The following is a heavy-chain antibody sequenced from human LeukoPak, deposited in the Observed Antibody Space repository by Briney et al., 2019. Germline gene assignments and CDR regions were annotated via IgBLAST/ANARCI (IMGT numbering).Heavy chain of an antibody. V-gene: IGHV4-59*01. CDR3: ARARGTFDI. Sequence: MASETLSLTCTVSGGSISSYYWSWIRQPPGKGLEWIGYIYYSGSTNYNPSLKSRVTISVDTPKNQFSLKLSSVTAADTAVYYCARARGTFDIWGQGTMVTVSS. D-gene: IGHD3-16*01. CDR1: GGSISSYY. CDR2: IYYSGST. J-gene: IGHJ3*02.